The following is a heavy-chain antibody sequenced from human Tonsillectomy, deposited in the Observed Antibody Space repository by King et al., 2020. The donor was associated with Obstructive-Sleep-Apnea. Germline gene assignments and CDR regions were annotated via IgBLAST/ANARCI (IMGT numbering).Heavy chain of an antibody. J-gene: IGHJ3*02. CDR2: INHSGST. D-gene: IGHD3-9*01. V-gene: IGHV4-34*01. CDR1: GGSFSGYY. CDR3: ASSSLRYFDWLGDAFDI. Sequence: VQLQQWGAGLLKPSETLSLTCAVYGGSFSGYYWSRIRQPPGKGLEWIGEINHSGSTNYNPSLKSRVTISADTSKNQFSLKLRSVTAADTAVYYCASSSLRYFDWLGDAFDIWGQGTMVTVAS.